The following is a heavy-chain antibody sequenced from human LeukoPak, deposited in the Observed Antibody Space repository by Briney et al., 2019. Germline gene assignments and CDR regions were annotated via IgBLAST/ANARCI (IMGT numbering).Heavy chain of an antibody. CDR2: ISSSGSTI. J-gene: IGHJ3*02. CDR3: ARGRVVVVPAASDAFDI. CDR1: GFTFSSYA. D-gene: IGHD2-2*01. Sequence: GGSLRLSCAASGFTFSSYAMSWVRQAPGKGLEWVSYISSSGSTIYYADSVKGRFTISRDNAKNSLYLQMNSLRAEDTAVYYCARGRVVVVPAASDAFDIWGQGTMVTDSS. V-gene: IGHV3-48*04.